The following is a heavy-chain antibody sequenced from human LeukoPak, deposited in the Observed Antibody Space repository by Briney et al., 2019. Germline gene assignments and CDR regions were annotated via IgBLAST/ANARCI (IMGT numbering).Heavy chain of an antibody. CDR2: IYGSGTT. CDR1: GGSISSYY. D-gene: IGHD5-12*01. J-gene: IGHJ5*02. CDR3: ARGMAEAYDYNWFDP. V-gene: IGHV4-4*07. Sequence: SETLSLTCTVSGGSISSYYWSWIRQPPGKGLEWIGRIYGSGTTRYNPSLQSRVTMSVDVSKNQFSLKLTSMTAADTAVYFCARGMAEAYDYNWFDPWGQGILVTVSS.